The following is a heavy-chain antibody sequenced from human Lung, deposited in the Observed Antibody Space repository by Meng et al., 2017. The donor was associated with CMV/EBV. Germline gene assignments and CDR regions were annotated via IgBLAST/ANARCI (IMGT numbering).Heavy chain of an antibody. J-gene: IGHJ4*02. V-gene: IGHV1-18*01. CDR2: INAYNGDT. D-gene: IGHD1-26*01. CDR1: GYTVTNYG. Sequence: PLVQSGGEVKKPGASVKVSCKASGYTVTNYGITWVRQAPGQGLEWMGWINAYNGDTNYAQTLQGRVTMTTDTSTSTAYMELRSLSSDDTAVYYCARVEVGNTSGDYWGQGTLVTVSS. CDR3: ARVEVGNTSGDY.